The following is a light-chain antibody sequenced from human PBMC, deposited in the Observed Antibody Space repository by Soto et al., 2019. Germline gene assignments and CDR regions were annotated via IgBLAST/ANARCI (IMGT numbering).Light chain of an antibody. CDR2: GDS. V-gene: IGLV1-40*01. CDR3: NSYTTGSTLI. CDR1: SSNIGAGFD. J-gene: IGLJ2*01. Sequence: QSVLTQPPSVSGAPGQRVTISCTGSSSNIGAGFDVHWYQQLPGTAPKLLIYGDSNRPSGVPDRFSGSKSGTSASLAITGLQAEDEADYYCNSYTTGSTLIFGGGTKVTVL.